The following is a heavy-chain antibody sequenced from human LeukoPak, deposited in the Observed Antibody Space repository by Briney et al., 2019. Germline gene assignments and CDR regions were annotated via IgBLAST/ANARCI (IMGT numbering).Heavy chain of an antibody. Sequence: PETLSLTCTVSGGSISSSSYYWGWIRQPPGKGLEWIGSIYYSGSTYYNPSLKSRVTISVDTSKNQFSLKLSSVTAADTAVYYCVTVRWGSGWFSGRYFDYWGQGTLVTVSA. V-gene: IGHV4-39*07. CDR3: VTVRWGSGWFSGRYFDY. J-gene: IGHJ4*02. CDR1: GGSISSSSYY. CDR2: IYYSGST. D-gene: IGHD6-19*01.